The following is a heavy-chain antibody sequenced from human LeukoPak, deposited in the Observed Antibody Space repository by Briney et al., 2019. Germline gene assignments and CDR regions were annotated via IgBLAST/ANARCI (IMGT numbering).Heavy chain of an antibody. CDR2: IYYSGNT. CDR3: ARDTYYYDSSGYYYMEFIDY. D-gene: IGHD3-22*01. CDR1: GGSISTSAYY. J-gene: IGHJ4*02. Sequence: PSETLSLTCIVSGGSISTSAYYWGWIRQPPGEGLQWIGSIYYSGNTYYNSSLKSRVTISVDTSTSQFSLRLSSVTAADTAVYYCARDTYYYDSSGYYYMEFIDYWGQGTLVTVSS. V-gene: IGHV4-39*02.